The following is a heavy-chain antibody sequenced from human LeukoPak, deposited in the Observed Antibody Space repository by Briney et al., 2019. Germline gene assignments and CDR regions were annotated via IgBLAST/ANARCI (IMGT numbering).Heavy chain of an antibody. J-gene: IGHJ4*02. D-gene: IGHD3/OR15-3a*01. CDR3: ARVQGMIFGVVNLDY. CDR1: GFTFSNAW. CDR2: IKSKTDGGTT. V-gene: IGHV3-15*01. Sequence: GGSLRLSCAASGFTFSNAWMSWVRQAPGKGLEWVGRIKSKTDGGTTDYAAPVKGRFTISRDDSKNTLYLQMNSLRAEDTAVYYCARVQGMIFGVVNLDYWGQGTLVTVSS.